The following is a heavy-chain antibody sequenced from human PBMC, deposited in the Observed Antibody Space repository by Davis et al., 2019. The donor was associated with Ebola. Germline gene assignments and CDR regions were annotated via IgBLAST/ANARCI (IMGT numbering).Heavy chain of an antibody. Sequence: SVKVSCKASGYTFTSYGISWVRQAPGQGLEWMGGIIPIFGTANYAQKFQGRVTITADKSTSTAYMELSSLRSEDTAVYYCARGARHIVVVIAIRDYYYGMDVWGQGTTVTVSS. V-gene: IGHV1-69*06. CDR3: ARGARHIVVVIAIRDYYYGMDV. D-gene: IGHD2-21*01. CDR2: IIPIFGTA. CDR1: GYTFTSYG. J-gene: IGHJ6*02.